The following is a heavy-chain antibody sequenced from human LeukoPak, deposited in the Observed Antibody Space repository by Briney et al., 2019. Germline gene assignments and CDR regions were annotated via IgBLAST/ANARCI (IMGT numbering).Heavy chain of an antibody. CDR2: IYYSGST. V-gene: IGHV4-61*01. J-gene: IGHJ3*02. Sequence: SETLSLTCTVSGGSVSSGSYYWSWIRQPPGKGLEWIGYIYYSGSTNYNPSLKSRVTISVDTSKNQLSLKLSSVTAADTAVYYCARGLGYCSGGSCYGNDAFDIWGQGTMVTVSS. CDR3: ARGLGYCSGGSCYGNDAFDI. D-gene: IGHD2-15*01. CDR1: GGSVSSGSYY.